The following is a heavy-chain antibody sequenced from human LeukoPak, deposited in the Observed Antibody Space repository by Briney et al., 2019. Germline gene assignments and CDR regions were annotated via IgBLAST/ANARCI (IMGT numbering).Heavy chain of an antibody. CDR1: GYTFTGYY. Sequence: ASVKVSCTASGYTFTGYYMHWVRQAPGQGLEWMGWINPNSGGTNYAQKFQGRVTMTRDTSISTAYMELSRLRSDDTAVYYCARAPYGDFYYYYMDVWGKGTTVTVSS. J-gene: IGHJ6*03. V-gene: IGHV1-2*02. CDR3: ARAPYGDFYYYYMDV. D-gene: IGHD4-17*01. CDR2: INPNSGGT.